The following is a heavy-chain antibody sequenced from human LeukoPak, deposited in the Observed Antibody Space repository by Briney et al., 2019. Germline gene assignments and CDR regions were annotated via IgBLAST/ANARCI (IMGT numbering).Heavy chain of an antibody. Sequence: GGSLRLSCAASGFTFSSYAMHWVRQAPGKGLEWVAVISYDGSNKYYADSVKGRFTISRDNSKDTLYLQMNSLRAEDTAVYYCARDREATMVRGVITDYWGQGTLVTVSS. CDR1: GFTFSSYA. J-gene: IGHJ4*02. CDR2: ISYDGSNK. V-gene: IGHV3-30-3*01. D-gene: IGHD3-10*01. CDR3: ARDREATMVRGVITDY.